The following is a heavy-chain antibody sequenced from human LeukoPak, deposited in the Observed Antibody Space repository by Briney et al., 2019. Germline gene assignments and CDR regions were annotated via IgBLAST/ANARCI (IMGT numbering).Heavy chain of an antibody. D-gene: IGHD4-17*01. J-gene: IGHJ4*02. CDR2: IRYDGSNK. V-gene: IGHV3-30*02. CDR1: GFIFSSYA. Sequence: GGSLRLSCAASGFIFSSYAMNWVRQAPGKGLEWVAFIRYDGSNKYYADSVKGRFTISRDNSKNTLYLQMNSLRAEDTAVYYCAKENGHYGDYYFEYWGQGTLVTVSS. CDR3: AKENGHYGDYYFEY.